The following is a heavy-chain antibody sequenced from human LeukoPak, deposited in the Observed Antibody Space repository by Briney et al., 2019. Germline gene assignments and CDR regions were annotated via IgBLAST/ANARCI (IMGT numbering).Heavy chain of an antibody. D-gene: IGHD6-19*01. CDR3: ARGGSVAGTNNWFDP. J-gene: IGHJ5*02. CDR1: GFTFSSYE. CDR2: ISNSGSTI. V-gene: IGHV3-48*03. Sequence: GGSLRLSCAASGFTFSSYEMNWVRQAPGKGLEWVSYISNSGSTIYYADSVKGRFTISRDNAKNTLYLQMNSLRAEDTAVYYCARGGSVAGTNNWFDPWGQGTLVTVSS.